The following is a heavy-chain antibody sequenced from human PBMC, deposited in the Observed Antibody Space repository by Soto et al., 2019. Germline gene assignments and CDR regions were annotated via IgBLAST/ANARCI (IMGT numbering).Heavy chain of an antibody. Sequence: SLKGSCKASGGTFSSYSISWVRQAPVQGLEWMGWIIPIFGTANYAQKFQGRVTITADESTSTAYMELSSLRSEDTAVYYCARDRYSSGWYLNWFDPWGQGTLVTVSS. CDR1: GGTFSSYS. V-gene: IGHV1-69*13. CDR2: IIPIFGTA. J-gene: IGHJ5*02. D-gene: IGHD6-19*01. CDR3: ARDRYSSGWYLNWFDP.